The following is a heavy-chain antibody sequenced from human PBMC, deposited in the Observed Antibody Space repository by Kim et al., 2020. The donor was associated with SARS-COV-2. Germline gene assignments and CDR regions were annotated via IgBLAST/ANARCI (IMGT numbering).Heavy chain of an antibody. J-gene: IGHJ6*02. D-gene: IGHD3-10*01. Sequence: GGSLRLSCAASGFTFDDYAMHWVRQAPGKGLEWVSGISWNSGSIGYADSVKGRFTISRDNAKNSLYLQMNSLRAEDTALYYCAKGLWFGELLVPPGLGGMDVWGQGTTVTVSS. CDR2: ISWNSGSI. CDR3: AKGLWFGELLVPPGLGGMDV. V-gene: IGHV3-9*01. CDR1: GFTFDDYA.